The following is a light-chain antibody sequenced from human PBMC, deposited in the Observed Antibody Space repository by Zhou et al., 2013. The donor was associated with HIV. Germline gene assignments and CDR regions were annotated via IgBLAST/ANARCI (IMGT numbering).Light chain of an antibody. V-gene: IGLV2-14*01. Sequence: QSALTQPASVSGSPGQSITISCTGTSSDVGGYNYVSWYQQHPGKAPKLMIYDVSKRPSGVSNRFSGSKSGNTASLTISGLQAEDEADYYCSSYTSINKVFGTGTKVTVL. CDR2: DVS. CDR1: SSDVGGYNY. CDR3: SSYTSINKV. J-gene: IGLJ1*01.